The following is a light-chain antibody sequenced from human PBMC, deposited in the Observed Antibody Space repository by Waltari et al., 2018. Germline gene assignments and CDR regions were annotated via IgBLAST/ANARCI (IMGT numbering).Light chain of an antibody. V-gene: IGKV4-1*01. CDR3: QQYYNTPFT. CDR2: WAS. J-gene: IGKJ3*01. CDR1: QSVLYSSNNKNY. Sequence: DIVMTQSPDSLAVSLGERATINCKSSQSVLYSSNNKNYLAWYQQNPGQPPKLLIYWASTRESGVPDRFSGSGSGTDFTLTINSLQAEDVAVYYCQQYYNTPFTFAPGTKVEFK.